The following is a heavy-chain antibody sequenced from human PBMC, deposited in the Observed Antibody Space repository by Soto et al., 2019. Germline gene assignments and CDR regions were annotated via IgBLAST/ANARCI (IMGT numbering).Heavy chain of an antibody. CDR3: AHRTTVLTTFFDC. CDR1: GFSLSTSGEG. Sequence: QITLKESGPTQVKSTQTLTLTCALSGFSLSTSGEGVGWIRQPPGKALEWLALIYWDDDKRYSPSLESRLTVTKDTSKNQVVLTVTNMDPVDAATYYCAHRTTVLTTFFDCWGQRTLVTVSS. J-gene: IGHJ4*02. V-gene: IGHV2-5*02. D-gene: IGHD4-17*01. CDR2: IYWDDDK.